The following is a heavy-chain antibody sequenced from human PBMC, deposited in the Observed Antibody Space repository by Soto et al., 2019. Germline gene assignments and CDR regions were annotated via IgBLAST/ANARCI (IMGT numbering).Heavy chain of an antibody. J-gene: IGHJ6*02. CDR2: ISGSGGST. V-gene: IGHV3-23*01. CDR3: AKALEPLLRYFDWGNYYYGMDV. CDR1: GFTFSSYA. D-gene: IGHD3-9*01. Sequence: HPGGSLRLSCAASGFTFSSYAMSWVRQAPGKGLEWVSAISGSGGSTYYADSVKGRFTISRDNSKNTLYLQMNSLRAEDTAVYYCAKALEPLLRYFDWGNYYYGMDVWGQGTTVIVSS.